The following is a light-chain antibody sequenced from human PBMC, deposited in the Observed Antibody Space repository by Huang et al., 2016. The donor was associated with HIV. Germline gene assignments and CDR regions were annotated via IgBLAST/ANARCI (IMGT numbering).Light chain of an antibody. J-gene: IGKJ1*01. V-gene: IGKV4-1*01. Sequence: DIIMTQSPDSLAVSLGERATLNCRSSQSVYSSSTSKDYMAWFQQKPGQPPRLLLFWASTREAGVPDRCTGSGSGTHFTLTSASLEAEDAAIYYCQQYYSSPQTFGQGTRVEVK. CDR1: QSVYSSSTSKDY. CDR3: QQYYSSPQT. CDR2: WAS.